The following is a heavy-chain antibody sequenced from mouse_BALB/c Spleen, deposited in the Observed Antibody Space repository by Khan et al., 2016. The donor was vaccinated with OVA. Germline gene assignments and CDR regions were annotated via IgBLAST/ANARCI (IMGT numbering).Heavy chain of an antibody. V-gene: IGHV1-4*01. J-gene: IGHJ2*01. CDR2: IDPSSGYT. D-gene: IGHD1-1*01. CDR1: GYTFTSYT. Sequence: QVQLQQSGAELARPGASVKMSCKASGYTFTSYTMHWIKQRPGQALEWIGYIDPSSGYTNYNQNFRDKATLTADKSSSTAYIQMNRLTSEDSAVHYCARSAFYGRSSYFDHRGPGTTLPVSS. CDR3: ARSAFYGRSSYFDH.